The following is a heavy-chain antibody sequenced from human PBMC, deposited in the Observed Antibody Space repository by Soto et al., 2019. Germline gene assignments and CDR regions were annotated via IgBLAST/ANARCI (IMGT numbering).Heavy chain of an antibody. V-gene: IGHV3-73*01. CDR3: ARDNGREQYYDISGYWYYFDY. J-gene: IGHJ4*02. D-gene: IGHD3-22*01. Sequence: GGSLRLSCAAPGFTFSAAAMHWVRQASGKGLEWVGLDRNKGYNYATVYTASVKGRFTVFRDDSTNMAFLEMNSLRTEDTAVYYCARDNGREQYYDISGYWYYFDYWGQGT. CDR1: GFTFSAAA. CDR2: DRNKGYNYAT.